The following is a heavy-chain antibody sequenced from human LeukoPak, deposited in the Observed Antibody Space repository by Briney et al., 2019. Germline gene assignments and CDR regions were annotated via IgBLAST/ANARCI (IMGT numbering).Heavy chain of an antibody. J-gene: IGHJ4*02. D-gene: IGHD6-19*01. CDR3: ARRHSSGWFYY. CDR1: GGSFSGYY. V-gene: IGHV4-34*01. CDR2: INHSGST. Sequence: SETLSLTCAVYGGSFSGYYWSWLRQPPGKGLEWIGEINHSGSTNYNPSLKSRVTISVDTSKNQFSLKVNSVTAADTAVYYCARRHSSGWFYYWGQGTLVTVSS.